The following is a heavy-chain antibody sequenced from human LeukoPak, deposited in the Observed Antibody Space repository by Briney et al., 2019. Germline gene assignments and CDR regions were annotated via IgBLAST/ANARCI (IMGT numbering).Heavy chain of an antibody. CDR2: IRSDGSNK. D-gene: IGHD6-19*01. CDR3: ARILDSAWGELGY. Sequence: GGSLRLSCAGSGFSFSSYGMHWVRQAPGKGLEWMAFIRSDGSNKYYADSVKGRFTTSRDNSKNTLYLQMNSLRAEDAAVYYCARILDSAWGELGYWGQGTLVTVSS. V-gene: IGHV3-30*02. CDR1: GFSFSSYG. J-gene: IGHJ4*02.